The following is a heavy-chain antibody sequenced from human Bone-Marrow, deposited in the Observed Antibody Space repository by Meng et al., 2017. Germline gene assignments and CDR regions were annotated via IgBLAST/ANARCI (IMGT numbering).Heavy chain of an antibody. V-gene: IGHV3-74*01. Sequence: GESLKISCAASGFTFDDYAMHWVRQAPGKGLVWVSRINSDGSSTSYADSVKGRFTISRDNAKNTLYLQMNSLRAEDTAVYYCARSIEYYYDSSGYYYYYYYYGMDVWGQGTTVTVSS. CDR2: INSDGSST. D-gene: IGHD3-22*01. CDR3: ARSIEYYYDSSGYYYYYYYYGMDV. CDR1: GFTFDDYA. J-gene: IGHJ6*02.